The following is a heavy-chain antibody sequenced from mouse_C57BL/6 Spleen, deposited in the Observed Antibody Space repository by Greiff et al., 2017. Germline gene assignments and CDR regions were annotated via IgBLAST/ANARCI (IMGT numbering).Heavy chain of an antibody. CDR1: GYTFTGYW. J-gene: IGHJ3*01. CDR3: ARSGDYYGSSYGFAY. V-gene: IGHV1-9*01. CDR2: ILPGSGST. D-gene: IGHD1-1*01. Sequence: VQLQESGAELMKPGASVKLSCKATGYTFTGYWIEWVKQRPGHGLEWIGEILPGSGSTNSNEKFKGKATFTADTSSNTACMQLSSRTTEDSAIYYCARSGDYYGSSYGFAYWGQGTLVTVSA.